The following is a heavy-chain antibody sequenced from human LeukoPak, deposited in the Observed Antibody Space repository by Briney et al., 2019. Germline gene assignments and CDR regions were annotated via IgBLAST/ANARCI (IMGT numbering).Heavy chain of an antibody. Sequence: SETLSLTCTVSGGSISSYYWSWIRQPPGKGLEWIGYIYYSGSTNYNPSLKSRVTISVDTSKNQFSLKLSSVTAVDTAVYYCARDSYGNFDYWGQGTLVTVS. CDR1: GGSISSYY. CDR2: IYYSGST. J-gene: IGHJ4*02. D-gene: IGHD4-17*01. V-gene: IGHV4-59*01. CDR3: ARDSYGNFDY.